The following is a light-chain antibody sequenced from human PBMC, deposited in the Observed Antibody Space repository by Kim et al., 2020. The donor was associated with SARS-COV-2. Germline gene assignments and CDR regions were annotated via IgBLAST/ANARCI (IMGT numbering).Light chain of an antibody. CDR3: QQSFAS. CDR1: QPINRY. V-gene: IGKV1-39*01. J-gene: IGKJ4*01. CDR2: AAS. Sequence: SLSAFVGDRVTITCRAGQPINRYLNWYQQKPGKAPEVLIYAASTLHSGVPSRFSGSGSGTDFTLTISNLQPEDSATYYCQQSFASFGGGTKVDIK.